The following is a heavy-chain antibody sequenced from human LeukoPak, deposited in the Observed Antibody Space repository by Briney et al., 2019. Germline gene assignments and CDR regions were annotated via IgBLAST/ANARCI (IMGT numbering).Heavy chain of an antibody. J-gene: IGHJ4*02. CDR2: TYYGGIT. V-gene: IGHV4-59*01. CDR1: AGSICSYN. Sequence: SETLSLTCTVSAGSICSYNWSWIRPRPGKGLEWIGNTYYGGITNYNPSLKRRATISVETTKTKFSLKRSSVTAAPTAVYYITRANFDTAMPFWGGGTRVSVSS. D-gene: IGHD5-18*01. CDR3: TRANFDTAMPF.